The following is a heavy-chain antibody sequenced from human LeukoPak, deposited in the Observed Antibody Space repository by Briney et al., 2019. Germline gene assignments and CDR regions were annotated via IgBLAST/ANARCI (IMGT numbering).Heavy chain of an antibody. D-gene: IGHD1-26*01. J-gene: IGHJ4*02. V-gene: IGHV1-69*01. Sequence: SVKVSCKACGGTFSSYAISWVRQAPGQGLEWIGGIIPIFGTANYAQKFQGRVTITADESTSTAYMELSSLRSEDTAVYYCARSKGGATYPFDYWGQGTLVTVSS. CDR1: GGTFSSYA. CDR3: ARSKGGATYPFDY. CDR2: IIPIFGTA.